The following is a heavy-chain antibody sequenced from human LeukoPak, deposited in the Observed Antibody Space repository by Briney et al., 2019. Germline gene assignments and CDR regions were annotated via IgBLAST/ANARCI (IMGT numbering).Heavy chain of an antibody. V-gene: IGHV3-48*03. Sequence: PGGSLRLFCAASGFTFSSYEMNWVRQAPGKGLEWVSYISSSGSTIYYADSVKGRFTISRDNAKNSLYLQMNSLRAEDTAVYYCARGRIRYFDWLLPPPYFDYWGQGTLVTVSS. CDR2: ISSSGSTI. CDR3: ARGRIRYFDWLLPPPYFDY. J-gene: IGHJ4*02. CDR1: GFTFSSYE. D-gene: IGHD3-9*01.